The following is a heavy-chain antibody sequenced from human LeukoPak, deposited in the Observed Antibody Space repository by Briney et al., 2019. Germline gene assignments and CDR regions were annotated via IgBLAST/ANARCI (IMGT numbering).Heavy chain of an antibody. CDR3: ARGKWELLPVFDY. V-gene: IGHV3-23*01. D-gene: IGHD1-26*01. Sequence: PGGSLRLSCAASGLIFSNYALIWVRQAPGKGLEWVSAIGGSGRNIYYADSVKGRFTISRDNAKNSLYLQMNSLRAEDTAVYYCARGKWELLPVFDYWGQGTLVTVSS. J-gene: IGHJ4*02. CDR2: IGGSGRNI. CDR1: GLIFSNYA.